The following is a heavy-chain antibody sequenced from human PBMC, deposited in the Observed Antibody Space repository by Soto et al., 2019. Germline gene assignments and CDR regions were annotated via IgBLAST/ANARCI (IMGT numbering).Heavy chain of an antibody. J-gene: IGHJ5*02. Sequence: WDTLSLTCTFSVGSISSYYWSCIRQPPGKGLEWIGYIYYSGSTNYNPSLKSRVTISVDTSKNQFSLKLSSVTAADTAVYYCARDSSGSGRWVWFDPLGQGTLFTVSS. D-gene: IGHD3-10*01. V-gene: IGHV4-59*01. CDR3: ARDSSGSGRWVWFDP. CDR2: IYYSGST. CDR1: VGSISSYY.